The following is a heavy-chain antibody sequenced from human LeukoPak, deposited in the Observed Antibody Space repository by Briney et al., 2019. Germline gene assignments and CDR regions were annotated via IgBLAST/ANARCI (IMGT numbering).Heavy chain of an antibody. CDR1: GGSFSGYY. CDR3: ARLMGSRGV. J-gene: IGHJ6*04. CDR2: INHSGST. D-gene: IGHD2-15*01. V-gene: IGHV4-34*01. Sequence: SETLSLTCAVYGGSFSGYYWSWIRQPPGMGLEWIGEINHSGSTNYNPSLKSRVTISVDTSKNQFSLKLSSVTAADTAVYYCARLMGSRGVWGKGTTVTVSS.